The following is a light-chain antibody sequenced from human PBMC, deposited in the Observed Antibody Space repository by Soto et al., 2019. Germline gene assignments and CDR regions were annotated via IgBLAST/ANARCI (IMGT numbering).Light chain of an antibody. CDR3: CSYAGSSTSV. CDR1: SSDVGSYNL. J-gene: IGLJ2*01. Sequence: QSALTQPASVSGSPGQSITISCTGTSSDVGSYNLVSWYQQHPGKAPKLMIYEGSKRPSGVSNRFSGSKSGNTASLTISGLQAADEADYYCCSYAGSSTSVFGGGTKVTVL. CDR2: EGS. V-gene: IGLV2-23*01.